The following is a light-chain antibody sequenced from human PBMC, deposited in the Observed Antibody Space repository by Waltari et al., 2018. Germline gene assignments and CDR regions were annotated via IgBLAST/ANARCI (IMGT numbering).Light chain of an antibody. V-gene: IGKV1-39*01. CDR2: AAS. Sequence: DIQMTQSPSSLSASVGDIVTITCRASQSISTYLNWYQQKPGKAPNLMIYAASTLQSGVPSRFSGSGSETDFTLTISSLQPEDFATYYCQQSYNAPRTFGLGTKVDIK. J-gene: IGKJ3*01. CDR1: QSISTY. CDR3: QQSYNAPRT.